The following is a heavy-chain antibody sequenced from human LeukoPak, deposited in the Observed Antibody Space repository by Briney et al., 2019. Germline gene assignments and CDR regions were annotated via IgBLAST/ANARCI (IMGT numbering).Heavy chain of an antibody. Sequence: SETLSLTCTVSGGSISSYYRSWIRQPAGKGLEWIGRIYTSGSTNYNPSLKSRVTMSVDTSKNQFPLKLSSVTAADTAVYYCARGYDFWSGYYSYWYFDLWGRGTLVTVSS. V-gene: IGHV4-4*07. CDR1: GGSISSYY. CDR3: ARGYDFWSGYYSYWYFDL. CDR2: IYTSGST. D-gene: IGHD3-3*01. J-gene: IGHJ2*01.